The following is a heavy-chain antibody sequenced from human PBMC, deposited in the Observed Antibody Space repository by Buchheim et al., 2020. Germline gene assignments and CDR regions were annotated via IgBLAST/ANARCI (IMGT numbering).Heavy chain of an antibody. J-gene: IGHJ6*02. CDR1: GFTFSSYA. V-gene: IGHV3-30*04. CDR3: ARDRGYYDSSGYPKRGYYYGMDV. D-gene: IGHD3-22*01. Sequence: QVQLVESGGGVVQPGRSLRLSCAASGFTFSSYAMHWVRQAPGKGLEWVAVISYDGSNKYYADSVKGRFTISRDNSKNTLYLQMYSLRAEDTAVYYCARDRGYYDSSGYPKRGYYYGMDVWGQGTT. CDR2: ISYDGSNK.